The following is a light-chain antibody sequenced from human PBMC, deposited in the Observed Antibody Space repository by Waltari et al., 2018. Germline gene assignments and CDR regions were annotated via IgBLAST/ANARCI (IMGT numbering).Light chain of an antibody. CDR1: SSDVGGHHY. Sequence: QSALTQPASVSGSPGQSITISCTGTSSDVGGHHYVSWYQQHPDKAPNLLIYDVTNRPSEVANRLSGSNSGKTASLIISGLQAEYEADYYCSSYSSSGTLYVFGSGTKVTVL. CDR3: SSYSSSGTLYV. V-gene: IGLV2-14*03. J-gene: IGLJ1*01. CDR2: DVT.